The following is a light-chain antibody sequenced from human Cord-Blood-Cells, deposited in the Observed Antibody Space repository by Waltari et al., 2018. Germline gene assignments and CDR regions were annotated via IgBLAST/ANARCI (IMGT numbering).Light chain of an antibody. CDR2: DAS. Sequence: EIVLTQSPATLSLSPGERATLSCRASQSVSSYLAWYQQKPAQAPRLLIYDASNRSTGIPARFSGSGSWTDFTLTISSLEPEYVAVYYCQQRSNWPLTFGGGTKVEIE. CDR3: QQRSNWPLT. CDR1: QSVSSY. J-gene: IGKJ4*01. V-gene: IGKV3-11*01.